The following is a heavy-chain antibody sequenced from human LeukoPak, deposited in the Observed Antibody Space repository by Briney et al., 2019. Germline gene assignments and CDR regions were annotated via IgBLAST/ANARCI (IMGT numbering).Heavy chain of an antibody. J-gene: IGHJ5*02. CDR1: GGSFSGYY. CDR2: IYTSGST. V-gene: IGHV4-4*07. D-gene: IGHD2-2*01. CDR3: ARDVGVGYCSSTSCYFWFDP. Sequence: MASETLSLTCAVYGGSFSGYYWSWIRQPAGKGLEWIGRIYTSGSTNYNPSLKSRVTMSVDTSKNQFSLKLSSVTAADTAVYYCARDVGVGYCSSTSCYFWFDPWGQGTLVTVSS.